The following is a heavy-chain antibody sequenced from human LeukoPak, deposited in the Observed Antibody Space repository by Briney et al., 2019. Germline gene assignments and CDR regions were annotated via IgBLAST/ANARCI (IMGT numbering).Heavy chain of an antibody. D-gene: IGHD3-10*01. V-gene: IGHV3-11*01. CDR2: IISSGTTI. Sequence: PGGSLRLSCSASGFTFSDYYMSWIRQPPGKGLEWVSYIISSGTTIYYADSVRGRFTVSRDNAKNSLYQQMDSLSAEDTAVYYCASLRGVNRWGQGTLVTVSS. CDR3: ASLRGVNR. J-gene: IGHJ4*02. CDR1: GFTFSDYY.